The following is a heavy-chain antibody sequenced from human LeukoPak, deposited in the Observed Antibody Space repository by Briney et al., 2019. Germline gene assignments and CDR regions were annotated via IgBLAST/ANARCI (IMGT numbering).Heavy chain of an antibody. V-gene: IGHV3-73*01. J-gene: IGHJ4*02. D-gene: IGHD5-18*01. CDR2: IKSKANGYAT. CDR1: GFNFSDSA. CDR3: TTPARMDTSMVRLIDY. Sequence: GGSLRLSCAASGFNFSDSAMHWVRQASGKGLEWVGRIKSKANGYATAYAASVKGRFTISRDDSKNTAFLQMNSLRTEDTAVYYCTTPARMDTSMVRLIDYWGQGTLVTVSS.